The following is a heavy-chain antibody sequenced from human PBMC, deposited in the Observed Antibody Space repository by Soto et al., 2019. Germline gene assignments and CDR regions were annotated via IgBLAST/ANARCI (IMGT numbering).Heavy chain of an antibody. CDR2: ISASGVST. D-gene: IGHD2-15*01. CDR1: GFSFSSYA. Sequence: EVQLLEFGGGLVQPGGSLRLSCSASGFSFSSYAMGWVRQAPGKGLEWVSTISASGVSTYHADSVQGRFTVSRDNSKNTLYLQMNSLRAEDTAVYYCARDDSVVVVAANFFDYWGQGTLVTVSS. J-gene: IGHJ4*02. V-gene: IGHV3-23*01. CDR3: ARDDSVVVVAANFFDY.